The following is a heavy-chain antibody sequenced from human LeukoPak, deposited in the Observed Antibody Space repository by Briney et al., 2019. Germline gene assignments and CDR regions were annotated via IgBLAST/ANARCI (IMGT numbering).Heavy chain of an antibody. D-gene: IGHD1-26*01. CDR1: GFTFSSYS. Sequence: GGSLRLSCAASGFTFSSYSMNWVRQAPGKGLEWVSYISSSSSTIYYADSVKGRFTISRDNGKNSLYLQMNSLRAEDTAVYYCARIREGAFDYWGQGTLVTVSS. J-gene: IGHJ4*02. CDR3: ARIREGAFDY. CDR2: ISSSSSTI. V-gene: IGHV3-48*01.